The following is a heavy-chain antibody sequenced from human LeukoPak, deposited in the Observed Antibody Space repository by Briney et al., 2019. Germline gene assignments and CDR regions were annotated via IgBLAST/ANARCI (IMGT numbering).Heavy chain of an antibody. J-gene: IGHJ4*02. V-gene: IGHV3-21*01. D-gene: IGHD6-13*01. Sequence: GGSLRLSCAASGFTFSSYSMKGVRQAPGKGLEWVSSISRCRSYIYYAALVKGRFTISRDNAKTSLYLQMNSLRAEDTAVYYCARSAAAGTKELYYWGQGTLVTVSS. CDR2: ISRCRSYI. CDR3: ARSAAAGTKELYY. CDR1: GFTFSSYS.